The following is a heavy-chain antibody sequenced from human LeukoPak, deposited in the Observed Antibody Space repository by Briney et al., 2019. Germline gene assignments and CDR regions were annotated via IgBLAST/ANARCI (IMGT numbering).Heavy chain of an antibody. J-gene: IGHJ6*03. CDR1: GYTFTSYG. Sequence: ASVKVSCKASGYTFTSYGISWVRQAPGQGLEWMGWISAYNGNTNYAQKLQGRVTMTTDTSTSTAYMELRSLRSDGTAVYYCAREGFSSSFPHYYYYYYMDVWGKGTTVTVSS. D-gene: IGHD6-6*01. V-gene: IGHV1-18*01. CDR2: ISAYNGNT. CDR3: AREGFSSSFPHYYYYYYMDV.